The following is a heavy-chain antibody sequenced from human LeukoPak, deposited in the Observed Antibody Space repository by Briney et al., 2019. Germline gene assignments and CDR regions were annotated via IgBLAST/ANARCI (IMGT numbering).Heavy chain of an antibody. Sequence: GGSLRLSCAASGFTFSDYYMSWIRQAPGKGLEWVSYISSSGSTIYYADSVKGRFTISRDNSKNTLYLQMNSLRAEDTAVYYCANGGGWELPPLFDYWGQGTLVTVSS. D-gene: IGHD1-26*01. CDR1: GFTFSDYY. J-gene: IGHJ4*02. CDR2: ISSSGSTI. CDR3: ANGGGWELPPLFDY. V-gene: IGHV3-11*04.